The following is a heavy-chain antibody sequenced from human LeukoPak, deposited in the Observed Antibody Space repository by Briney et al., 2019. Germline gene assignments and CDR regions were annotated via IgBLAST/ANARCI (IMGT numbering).Heavy chain of an antibody. CDR1: GFSFSGST. Sequence: PGGSLRLSCAASGFSFSGSTMHWVRQASGKGLEWVGRIRNKASSYATIYDSSVKGSFTISSDDSKSTAYLQMNSLKTEDTAVYYCAVASGSSGWYGVDVWGQGTLVTVSS. CDR2: IRNKASSYAT. CDR3: AVASGSSGWYGVDV. D-gene: IGHD6-19*01. J-gene: IGHJ4*02. V-gene: IGHV3-73*01.